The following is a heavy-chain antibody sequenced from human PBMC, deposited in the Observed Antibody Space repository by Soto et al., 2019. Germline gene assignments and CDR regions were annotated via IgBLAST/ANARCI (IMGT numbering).Heavy chain of an antibody. CDR2: ISSTGNTI. Sequence: EVQVVESGGGLVQPGGSLRLSCAASGFTFSTCSMNWVRQAPGKGLEWVSYISSTGNTIYYPDSVKGRFTISRDTAKKSLYLQMNSLRAEDTAVYYCARSAYFDYWGPGTLVTVSS. V-gene: IGHV3-48*01. J-gene: IGHJ4*02. D-gene: IGHD2-15*01. CDR1: GFTFSTCS. CDR3: ARSAYFDY.